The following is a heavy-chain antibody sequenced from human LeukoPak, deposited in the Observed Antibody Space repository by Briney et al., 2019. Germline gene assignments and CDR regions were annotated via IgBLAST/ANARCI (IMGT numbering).Heavy chain of an antibody. J-gene: IGHJ4*02. CDR1: GFTVSSAY. V-gene: IGHV3-53*01. CDR2: IFSGGTA. D-gene: IGHD2-15*01. Sequence: GGSLRLSCAASGFTVSSAYMSWVRQAPGKGLEWVSIIFSGGTAYYADSVKDRFTISRDNSKNTLYLQMNSLRAEDTAIYYCAKKLVVAASPPDYWGQGTLVTVSA. CDR3: AKKLVVAASPPDY.